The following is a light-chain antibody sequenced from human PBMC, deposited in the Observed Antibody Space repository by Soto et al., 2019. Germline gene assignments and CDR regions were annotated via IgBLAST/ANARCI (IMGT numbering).Light chain of an antibody. V-gene: IGKV3D-15*01. Sequence: EIVMTQSPATLSVSPGKVATLSCRASQSVITNLAWYQQRPGQAPRLLMYDASTRATGIPARFSGSGSGTEFTLTISSLQSEDSAVYYCQQYNNRPGITFGQETRLEIK. J-gene: IGKJ5*01. CDR3: QQYNNRPGIT. CDR2: DAS. CDR1: QSVITN.